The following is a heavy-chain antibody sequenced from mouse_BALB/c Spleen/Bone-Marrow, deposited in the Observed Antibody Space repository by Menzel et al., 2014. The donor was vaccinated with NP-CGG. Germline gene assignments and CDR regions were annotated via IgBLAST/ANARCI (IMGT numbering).Heavy chain of an antibody. D-gene: IGHD2-14*01. CDR3: ARSGKVRNAMDY. Sequence: QVQLQQSGAKLVRPGVSVKISCKGSGYTFTDHAIHWVKRSHAKSLEWIGVISGYYGDAIYNQKFKDKATMTVDKSSSTAYMELAGLTSEDTAIYYCARSGKVRNAMDYWGQGTSVTVSS. V-gene: IGHV1-67*01. CDR2: ISGYYGDA. CDR1: GYTFTDHA. J-gene: IGHJ4*01.